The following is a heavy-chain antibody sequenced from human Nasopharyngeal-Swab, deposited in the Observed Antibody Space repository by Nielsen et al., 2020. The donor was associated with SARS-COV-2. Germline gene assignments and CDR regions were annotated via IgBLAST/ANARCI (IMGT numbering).Heavy chain of an antibody. CDR3: AKEVQLERTTGYYYYYGMDV. Sequence: GESLKISCAASGFTFSSYEMNWVRQAPGKGLEWVSYISSSGSTIYYADSVKGRFTISRDNAKNSLYLQMNSLRAEDTAVYYCAKEVQLERTTGYYYYYGMDVWGQGTTVTVSS. CDR2: ISSSGSTI. J-gene: IGHJ6*02. D-gene: IGHD1-1*01. CDR1: GFTFSSYE. V-gene: IGHV3-48*03.